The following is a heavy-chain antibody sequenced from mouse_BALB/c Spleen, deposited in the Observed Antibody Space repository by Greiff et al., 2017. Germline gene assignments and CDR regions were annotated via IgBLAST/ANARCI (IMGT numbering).Heavy chain of an antibody. J-gene: IGHJ4*01. CDR2: IYPGSGNT. V-gene: IGHV1-77*01. Sequence: VKLVESGAELARPGASVKLSCKASGYTFTDYYINWVKQRTGQGLEWIGEIYPGSGNTYYNEKFKGKATLTADKSSSTAYMQLSSLTSEDSAVYFCAERRLGAMDYWGQGTSVTVSS. CDR3: AERRLGAMDY. CDR1: GYTFTDYY. D-gene: IGHD1-2*01.